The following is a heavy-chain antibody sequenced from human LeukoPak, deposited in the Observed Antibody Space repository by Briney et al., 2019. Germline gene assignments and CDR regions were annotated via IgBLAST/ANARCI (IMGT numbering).Heavy chain of an antibody. CDR2: INHSGST. Sequence: SETLSLTCAVYGGSLSGYYWSWIRQPPGKGLEWIGEINHSGSTNYNPSLKSRVTISVDTSKNQFSLKLSSVTAADTAVYYCARLNPPMGIDYWGQGTLVTVSS. CDR1: GGSLSGYY. J-gene: IGHJ4*02. CDR3: ARLNPPMGIDY. D-gene: IGHD3-10*01. V-gene: IGHV4-34*01.